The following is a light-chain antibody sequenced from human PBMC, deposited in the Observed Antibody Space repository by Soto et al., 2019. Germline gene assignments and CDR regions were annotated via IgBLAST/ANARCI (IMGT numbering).Light chain of an antibody. Sequence: EIVLTQSPGTLSLSPGERATLSCRASQTISNTFLAWYQQRPGQAPRLLIYGASGRAAGIPDRFSGSESGTDFTLSISRLEPEDVAVYYCQQYGVSPTFGGGTKVEIK. V-gene: IGKV3-20*01. CDR2: GAS. CDR3: QQYGVSPT. J-gene: IGKJ4*01. CDR1: QTISNTF.